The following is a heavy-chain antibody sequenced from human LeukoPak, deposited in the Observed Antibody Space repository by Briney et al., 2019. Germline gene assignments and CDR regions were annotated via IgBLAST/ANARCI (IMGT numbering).Heavy chain of an antibody. J-gene: IGHJ4*02. Sequence: SVKVSCKASGGTFSSYAISWVRQAPGQGLEWMGGIIPIFGTANYAQKFQGRVTITADKSTSTAYMELSSLRSEDTAVYYCARVIAYCGGDCPPNDYWGQGTLVTVSS. CDR2: IIPIFGTA. V-gene: IGHV1-69*06. CDR1: GGTFSSYA. CDR3: ARVIAYCGGDCPPNDY. D-gene: IGHD2-21*02.